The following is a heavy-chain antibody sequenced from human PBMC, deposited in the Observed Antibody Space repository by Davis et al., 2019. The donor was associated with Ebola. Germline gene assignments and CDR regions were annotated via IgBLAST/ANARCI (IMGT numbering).Heavy chain of an antibody. Sequence: AASVKVSCKASGYTFTSYAMHLVRQAPGQRLEWMGWINAGNGNTKYSQKFQGRVTITRDTSACTAYMELSSLRSEDTAVYYCARDNDFLYYYYYYGMDVWGQGTTVTVSS. CDR2: INAGNGNT. CDR1: GYTFTSYA. J-gene: IGHJ6*02. V-gene: IGHV1-3*01. D-gene: IGHD2-21*02. CDR3: ARDNDFLYYYYYYGMDV.